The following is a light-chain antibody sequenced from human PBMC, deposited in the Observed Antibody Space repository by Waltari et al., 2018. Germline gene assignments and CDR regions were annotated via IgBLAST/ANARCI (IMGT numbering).Light chain of an antibody. V-gene: IGLV2-14*03. CDR2: DVA. Sequence: QSALTQPVSVSGSPGQSITISCPGTSSDVGGYNYVAWYQQHPNKAPKVIIYDVANRPFGVSNRFSGSKSGSTASLTISGLQTEDEAYYYCSSYTTRSILLFGGGTKVTVL. CDR1: SSDVGGYNY. CDR3: SSYTTRSILL. J-gene: IGLJ2*01.